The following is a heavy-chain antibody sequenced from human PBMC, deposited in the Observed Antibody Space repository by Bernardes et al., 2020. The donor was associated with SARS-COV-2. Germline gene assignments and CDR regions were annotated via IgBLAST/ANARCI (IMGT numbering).Heavy chain of an antibody. D-gene: IGHD2-2*01. V-gene: IGHV3-21*01. CDR1: GFTFSSYS. J-gene: IGHJ6*02. CDR3: ARDPRYQEPAGMDV. CDR2: ISSSSSYI. Sequence: GGSLRLSCAASGFTFSSYSMNWVRQAPGKGLEWVSSISSSSSYIYYADSVKGRFTISRDNAKNSLYLQMNSLRAEDTAVYYCARDPRYQEPAGMDVWGQGTTVTVSS.